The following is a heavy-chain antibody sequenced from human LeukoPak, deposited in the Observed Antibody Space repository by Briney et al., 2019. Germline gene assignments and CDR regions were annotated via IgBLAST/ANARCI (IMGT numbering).Heavy chain of an antibody. Sequence: ASVKVSCKASGYTFTGHYMHWVRQAPGQGLEWMGWINPNSGGTNYAQKFQGRVTMTRDTSISTAYMELSRLRSDDTAVYYCARVSYYYGSGSYKDAFDIWGRGTMVTVSS. CDR2: INPNSGGT. CDR3: ARVSYYYGSGSYKDAFDI. J-gene: IGHJ3*02. D-gene: IGHD3-10*01. V-gene: IGHV1-2*02. CDR1: GYTFTGHY.